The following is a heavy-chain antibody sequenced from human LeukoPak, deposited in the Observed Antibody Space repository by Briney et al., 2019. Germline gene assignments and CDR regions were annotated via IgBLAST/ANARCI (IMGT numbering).Heavy chain of an antibody. V-gene: IGHV1-18*01. CDR3: ARSVPSDY. Sequence: ASVKVSCKTSGYTFTSFGISWVRQPPGQGLEWMGWISVYNGDTNFAQKFQGRVTMTTDTSTSTVYMELGNLRSDDTAVYYCARSVPSDYWGQGTLVTVSS. CDR1: GYTFTSFG. CDR2: ISVYNGDT. J-gene: IGHJ4*02.